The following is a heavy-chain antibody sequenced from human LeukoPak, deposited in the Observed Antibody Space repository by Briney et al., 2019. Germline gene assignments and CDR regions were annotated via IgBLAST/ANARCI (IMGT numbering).Heavy chain of an antibody. J-gene: IGHJ4*02. CDR2: ISYDGSNK. D-gene: IGHD6-13*01. CDR3: AKDGLAAALDY. Sequence: PGGSLRLSCAASGFTFSSYGMHWVRQAPGKGLEWVAVISYDGSNKYYADSVKGRFTISRDNSKNTLYLQMNSLRAEDTAVYYCAKDGLAAALDYWGQGTLVTVSS. V-gene: IGHV3-30*18. CDR1: GFTFSSYG.